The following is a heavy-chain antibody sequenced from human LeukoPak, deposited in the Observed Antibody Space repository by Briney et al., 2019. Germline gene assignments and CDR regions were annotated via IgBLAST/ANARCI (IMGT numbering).Heavy chain of an antibody. J-gene: IGHJ5*02. V-gene: IGHV4-34*01. Sequence: SETLSLTCAVYGGSFSGYYWSWIRQPPGKGLEWIGEINHSGSTNYNPSLKSRVTISVDTSKNQFSLKLSSVTAADTAVYYCARAVSSSWYNWFDPWGQGTLVTVPS. D-gene: IGHD6-13*01. CDR3: ARAVSSSWYNWFDP. CDR1: GGSFSGYY. CDR2: INHSGST.